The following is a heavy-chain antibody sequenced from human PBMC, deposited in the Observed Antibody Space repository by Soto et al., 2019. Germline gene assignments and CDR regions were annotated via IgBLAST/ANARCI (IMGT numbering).Heavy chain of an antibody. Sequence: QVQLVQSGAEVKKPGSSVKVSCKASGGTFSSYAISWVRQAPGQGLEWMGGIIPIFGTANYAQKFQGRVTITADEXTSTACMELSSLRYEDTAVYYWASEPDPRHGHFGYWGQGTLVTVSS. CDR1: GGTFSSYA. V-gene: IGHV1-69*12. CDR2: IIPIFGTA. J-gene: IGHJ4*02. CDR3: ASEPDPRHGHFGY. D-gene: IGHD3-3*02.